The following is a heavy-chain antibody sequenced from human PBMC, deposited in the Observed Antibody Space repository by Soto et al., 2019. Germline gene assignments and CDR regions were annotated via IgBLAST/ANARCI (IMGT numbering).Heavy chain of an antibody. CDR3: ARDLGSGYDPGDY. CDR2: IISIFGTP. V-gene: IGHV1-69*01. CDR1: GGTFNSYD. J-gene: IGHJ4*02. Sequence: QVQLVQSGAEVKKPGSSVKVSCKASGGTFNSYDFNWMRQAPGQGLEWMGGIISIFGTPNYGQKFQGRVTITADESTSTGFMELSSLTSEDTAIYYCARDLGSGYDPGDYWGQGTLVTVSS. D-gene: IGHD5-12*01.